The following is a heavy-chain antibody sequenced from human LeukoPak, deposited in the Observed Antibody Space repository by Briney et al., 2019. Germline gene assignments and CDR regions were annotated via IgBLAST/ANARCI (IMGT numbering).Heavy chain of an antibody. J-gene: IGHJ4*02. Sequence: PSETLSLTCTVSGDSISTSNSYWGWIRQPPGKGLEWIGSIYYSGSTYYNPSLKSRVTISVDTSKNQFSLKLSSVTAADTAVYYCTGGGSSWYVFDYWGQGTLVTVSS. V-gene: IGHV4-39*01. CDR3: TGGGSSWYVFDY. CDR2: IYYSGST. D-gene: IGHD6-13*01. CDR1: GDSISTSNSY.